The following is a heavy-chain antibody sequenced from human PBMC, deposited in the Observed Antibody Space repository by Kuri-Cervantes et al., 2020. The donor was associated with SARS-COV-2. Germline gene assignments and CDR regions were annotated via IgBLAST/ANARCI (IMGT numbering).Heavy chain of an antibody. V-gene: IGHV4-38-2*01. Sequence: GSLRLSCAVSGYSISIGYSWGWIRQPPGKGLEWIGSISHSGSTFHNPSLKSRVTVSVDTSKNQFSLKLTSVTAADTAVCYCARQPSAAAGFDYWGQGTLDTVSS. J-gene: IGHJ4*02. CDR1: GYSISIGYS. D-gene: IGHD6-13*01. CDR2: ISHSGST. CDR3: ARQPSAAAGFDY.